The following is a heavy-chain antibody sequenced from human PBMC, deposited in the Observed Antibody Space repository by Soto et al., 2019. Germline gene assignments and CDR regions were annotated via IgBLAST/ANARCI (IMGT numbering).Heavy chain of an antibody. J-gene: IGHJ5*02. CDR1: GFTVSSNY. D-gene: IGHD3-22*01. Sequence: EVQLVESGGGLVQPGGSLRLSCAASGFTVSSNYMSWVRQAPGKGLEWVSVIYSGGTTYYADSVKGRFTISRDNSKNTLYLQMISLGAEDTAVYYCARNGDSSDYRGWFDPWGQGTLVNVSS. CDR2: IYSGGTT. V-gene: IGHV3-66*01. CDR3: ARNGDSSDYRGWFDP.